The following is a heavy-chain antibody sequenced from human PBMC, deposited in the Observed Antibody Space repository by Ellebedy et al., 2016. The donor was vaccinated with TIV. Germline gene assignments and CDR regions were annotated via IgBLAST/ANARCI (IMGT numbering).Heavy chain of an antibody. Sequence: PGGSLRLSCAASGFTFSSYPMHWVRQAPGKGLEWVAVISDDGRDKSYGDSVKGRITISRDNSKNSLYLQMNSLRADDTAVYYCARGDGSTFYSNNDAFDFWGRGTMVTVSS. J-gene: IGHJ3*01. CDR1: GFTFSSYP. V-gene: IGHV3-30*04. D-gene: IGHD3-22*01. CDR2: ISDDGRDK. CDR3: ARGDGSTFYSNNDAFDF.